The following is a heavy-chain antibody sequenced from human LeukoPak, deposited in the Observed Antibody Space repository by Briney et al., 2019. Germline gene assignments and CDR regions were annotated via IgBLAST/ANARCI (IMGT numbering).Heavy chain of an antibody. J-gene: IGHJ4*02. CDR1: GGSFSGYY. D-gene: IGHD4-17*01. CDR3: ARGGGYMTTVTEFDY. Sequence: PSETLSLTCAVYGGSFSGYYWSWIRQPPGKGLEWIGEINHSGSTNYNPSLKSRVTISVDTSKNQFSLKLSSVTAADTAVYYCARGGGYMTTVTEFDYWGQGTLVTVSS. CDR2: INHSGST. V-gene: IGHV4-34*01.